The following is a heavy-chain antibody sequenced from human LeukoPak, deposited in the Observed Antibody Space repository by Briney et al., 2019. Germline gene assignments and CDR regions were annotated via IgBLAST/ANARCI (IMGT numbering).Heavy chain of an antibody. CDR2: IYYSGGT. CDR1: GGSISSYY. J-gene: IGHJ4*02. CDR3: ARGEGSITAAGTIDY. D-gene: IGHD6-13*01. V-gene: IGHV4-59*01. Sequence: SETLSLTCTVSGGSISSYYWSWIRQPPGKGLEWIGYIYYSGGTNYNPSLKSRVTISVDTSKNQFSLELRSVTAADTAVYYCARGEGSITAAGTIDYWGQGTLVTVSS.